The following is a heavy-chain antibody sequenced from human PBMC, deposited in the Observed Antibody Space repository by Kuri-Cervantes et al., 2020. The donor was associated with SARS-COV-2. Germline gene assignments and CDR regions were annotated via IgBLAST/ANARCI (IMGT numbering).Heavy chain of an antibody. Sequence: GESLKISCAASGFTFSSYSMNWVRQAPGKGLEWVSYISSSSSTIYYADSVKGRFTIPRDNAKNSLYLQMNSLRAEDTAVYCCASPEVAIRGWGQGTLVTVSS. CDR2: ISSSSSTI. D-gene: IGHD2-2*02. CDR3: ASPEVAIRG. J-gene: IGHJ4*02. CDR1: GFTFSSYS. V-gene: IGHV3-48*01.